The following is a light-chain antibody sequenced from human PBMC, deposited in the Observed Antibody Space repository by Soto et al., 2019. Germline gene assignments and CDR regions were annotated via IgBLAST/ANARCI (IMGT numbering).Light chain of an antibody. CDR3: SSYAGSNNFGV. Sequence: QSALTQPASVSGSPGQSITISCTGTSGDIGSYNRVSWYQQHPGKAPKLIIYEVSKRPSGVPDRFSGSKSGNTASLTVSGLQAEDEADYYCSSYAGSNNFGVFGTGTKLTVL. J-gene: IGLJ1*01. V-gene: IGLV2-8*01. CDR1: SGDIGSYNR. CDR2: EVS.